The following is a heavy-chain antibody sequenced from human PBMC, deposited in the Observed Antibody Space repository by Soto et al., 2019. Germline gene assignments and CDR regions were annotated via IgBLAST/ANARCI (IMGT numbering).Heavy chain of an antibody. CDR1: GGSISSGGYY. CDR3: AATYGDYVRY. CDR2: IYYSGST. D-gene: IGHD4-17*01. V-gene: IGHV4-31*03. Sequence: SETLSLTCTVSGGSISSGGYYWSWIRQHPGKGLEWIGYIYYSGSTYYNPSLKSRVTILVDTSKNQFSLKLSSVTAADTAVYYCAATYGDYVRYWGQGTLVTVSS. J-gene: IGHJ4*02.